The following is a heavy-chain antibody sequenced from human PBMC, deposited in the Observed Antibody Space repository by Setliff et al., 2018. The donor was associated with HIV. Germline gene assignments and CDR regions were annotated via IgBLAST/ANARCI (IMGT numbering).Heavy chain of an antibody. V-gene: IGHV4-59*11. CDR3: ARAFSHIAVAGYFDY. J-gene: IGHJ4*02. D-gene: IGHD6-19*01. CDR2: IYYSGST. Sequence: SETLSLTCTVSGGSISSHYWSWIRQPPGKGLEWIGSIYYSGSTNYNPSLKSRVTISVDTSKNQFSLTLSSVTAADTAVYYCARAFSHIAVAGYFDYWGQGTLVTVSS. CDR1: GGSISSHY.